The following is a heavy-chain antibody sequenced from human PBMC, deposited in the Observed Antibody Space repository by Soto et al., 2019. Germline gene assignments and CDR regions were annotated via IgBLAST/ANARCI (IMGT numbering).Heavy chain of an antibody. J-gene: IGHJ4*02. Sequence: QVQLVESGGGVVQPGRSLRLSCAASGFTFSSYGMHWVRQAPGKGLEWVAVMWNDGSNKYYADSVKGRFTISRDNSKNTVYLQMNSLRAEDTAVDYCAKEFWSGPFDYWGQGNLVTVSS. D-gene: IGHD3-3*01. CDR1: GFTFSSYG. CDR2: MWNDGSNK. CDR3: AKEFWSGPFDY. V-gene: IGHV3-33*06.